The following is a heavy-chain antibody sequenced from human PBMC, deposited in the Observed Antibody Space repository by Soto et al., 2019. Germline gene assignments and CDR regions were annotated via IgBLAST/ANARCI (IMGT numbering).Heavy chain of an antibody. CDR1: GSTFANFI. CDR3: EGNGTYSGSRSQDSGMDV. D-gene: IGHD6-6*01. V-gene: IGHV1-69*01. CDR2: IVPVFGTA. Sequence: QVQLVQSGAEVKEPGSSVKVSCKASGSTFANFIMNWVRQNPGQGLEGMGGIVPVFGTATYAEKFKGRVTISATESTSTAYKELTILCSEDRAVYYCEGNGTYSGSRSQDSGMDVWGQGTRVTVS. J-gene: IGHJ6*01.